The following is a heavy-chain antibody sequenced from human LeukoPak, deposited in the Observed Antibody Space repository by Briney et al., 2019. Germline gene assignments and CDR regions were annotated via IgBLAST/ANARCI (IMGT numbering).Heavy chain of an antibody. CDR3: ARDGRGTSSAFDI. V-gene: IGHV3-30*14. CDR1: GFIFSEYA. D-gene: IGHD1/OR15-1a*01. J-gene: IGHJ3*02. CDR2: ISNNGVKT. Sequence: GGSLRLSCAASGFIFSEYAMQWVRQAPGKGLEWVAVISNNGVKTSYADSVRGQFTISRDNSKNTLYLQMNSLRAEDTAVYYCARDGRGTSSAFDIWGQGTMVTVSS.